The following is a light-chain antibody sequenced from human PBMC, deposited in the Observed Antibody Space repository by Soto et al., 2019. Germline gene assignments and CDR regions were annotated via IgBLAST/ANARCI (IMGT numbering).Light chain of an antibody. CDR1: QSVSTN. J-gene: IGKJ4*01. Sequence: EIVMTQSPATLSVSPGERATLSCRASQSVSTNLAWYQQKPGQAPRLLIYAASVRATGIPARFSGSGSGTEFTLTISSLQSEDFAVYYCQHYDARPPNLSFGGGTKVEIK. V-gene: IGKV3-15*01. CDR2: AAS. CDR3: QHYDARPPNLS.